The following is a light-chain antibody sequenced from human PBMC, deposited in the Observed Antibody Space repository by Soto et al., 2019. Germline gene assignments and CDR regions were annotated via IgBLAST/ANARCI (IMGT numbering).Light chain of an antibody. Sequence: EIVMTQSPATLSVSPGESATLSCRASQSVNSNLAWYQQKPGQAPRLLIYGASTRASGIPARFSGSGSGTEFTLTISSLQSEDFAVYYCHQYNNWPRTFGQGTTVEI. CDR1: QSVNSN. J-gene: IGKJ1*01. V-gene: IGKV3-15*01. CDR2: GAS. CDR3: HQYNNWPRT.